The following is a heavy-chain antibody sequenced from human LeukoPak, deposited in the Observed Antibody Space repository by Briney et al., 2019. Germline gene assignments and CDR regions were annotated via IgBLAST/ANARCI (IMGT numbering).Heavy chain of an antibody. CDR1: GFTFSDYS. J-gene: IGHJ4*02. Sequence: GGSLRLSCAASGFTFSDYSMNWVRQAPGKGLEWVSSISSTSDYIYYADSLNARFTISRDNARNSLYLQMSNLRAENTAVYYCARDAAGRELLDYWGQGTLVTVSS. CDR2: ISSTSDYI. V-gene: IGHV3-21*01. D-gene: IGHD1-7*01. CDR3: ARDAAGRELLDY.